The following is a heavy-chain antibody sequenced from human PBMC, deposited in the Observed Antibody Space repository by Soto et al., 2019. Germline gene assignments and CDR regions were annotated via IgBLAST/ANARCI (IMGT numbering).Heavy chain of an antibody. J-gene: IGHJ5*02. CDR3: APSGPGTQIYNWFDP. D-gene: IGHD1-26*01. CDR2: INAGNGNT. V-gene: IGHV1-3*01. Sequence: GASVKVSCNASGYTFTSYAMHWVRQAPGQRLEWMGWINAGNGNTKYSQKFQGRVTITRDTSASTAYMELSSLRSEDTAVYYCAPSGPGTQIYNWFDPWGQGTLVTVSS. CDR1: GYTFTSYA.